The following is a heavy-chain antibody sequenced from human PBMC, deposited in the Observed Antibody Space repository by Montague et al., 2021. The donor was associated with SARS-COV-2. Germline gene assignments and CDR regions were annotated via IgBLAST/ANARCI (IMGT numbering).Heavy chain of an antibody. D-gene: IGHD6-19*01. CDR2: IYYAGSS. Sequence: SETLSLTCSVSGGSISSSNYSWSWIPPPPGQGLEWIGSIYYAGSSYYNPSLKSRFTIPVDSSKNHFSLNLTSVTAADTAVYYCARHKDVSGWYEDASDVWGQGTIVIVSS. CDR1: GGSISSSNYS. J-gene: IGHJ3*01. V-gene: IGHV4-39*02. CDR3: ARHKDVSGWYEDASDV.